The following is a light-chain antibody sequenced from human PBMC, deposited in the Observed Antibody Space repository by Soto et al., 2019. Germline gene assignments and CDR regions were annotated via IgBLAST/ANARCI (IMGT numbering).Light chain of an antibody. CDR1: QSISSW. Sequence: DIQMTQSPSTLSASVGDRFTITCLASQSISSWLAWYQQKPGKAPKLLIYDASSLESGVPSRFSGSGSGTEFTLTISSLQPDDFATYYCQQYNSYPLTFGGGTKVDIK. V-gene: IGKV1-5*01. CDR2: DAS. CDR3: QQYNSYPLT. J-gene: IGKJ4*01.